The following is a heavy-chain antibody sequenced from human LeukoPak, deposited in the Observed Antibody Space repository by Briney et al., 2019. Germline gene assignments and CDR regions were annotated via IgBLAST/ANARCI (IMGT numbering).Heavy chain of an antibody. CDR1: GFTFSSYW. J-gene: IGHJ3*02. CDR3: ARGVSGTGPDI. Sequence: GGSLRLSCAASGFTFSSYWMHWVRQAPGKGLVWVSRIKTDGSSTDYADSVKGRFTISRDNAKNTMYLQMNSLRAEDTAVYYCARGVSGTGPDIWGLGTMVTISS. D-gene: IGHD5/OR15-5a*01. CDR2: IKTDGSST. V-gene: IGHV3-74*01.